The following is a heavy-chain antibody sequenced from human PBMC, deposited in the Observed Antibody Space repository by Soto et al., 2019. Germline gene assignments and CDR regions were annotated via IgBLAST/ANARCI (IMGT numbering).Heavy chain of an antibody. Sequence: PGGSLRLSCAASGFTFSSYAMHWVRQAPGKGLEWVAVISYDGSNKYYADSVEGRFTISRDNSKNTLYLQMNSLRAVDTAVYYCARVPNSGWYYYYYYGMDVWGQGTTVTVSS. V-gene: IGHV3-30-3*01. D-gene: IGHD6-19*01. CDR3: ARVPNSGWYYYYYYGMDV. J-gene: IGHJ6*02. CDR1: GFTFSSYA. CDR2: ISYDGSNK.